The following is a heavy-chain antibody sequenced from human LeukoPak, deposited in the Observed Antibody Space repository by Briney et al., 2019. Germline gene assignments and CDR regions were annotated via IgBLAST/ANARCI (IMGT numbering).Heavy chain of an antibody. Sequence: PGGSLRLSCAASGFTFSSYSMNWVRQAPGKGLEWVSSISSSSSYIYYADSVKGRFTISRDNAKNSLYLQMNSLRAEDTAVYYCARDDGTPRHWFDPWGQGTLVTVSS. CDR3: ARDDGTPRHWFDP. V-gene: IGHV3-21*01. CDR2: ISSSSSYI. J-gene: IGHJ5*02. CDR1: GFTFSSYS.